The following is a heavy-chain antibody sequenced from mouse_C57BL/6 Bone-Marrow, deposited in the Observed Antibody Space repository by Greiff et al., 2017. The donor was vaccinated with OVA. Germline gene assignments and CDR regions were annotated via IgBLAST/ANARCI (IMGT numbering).Heavy chain of an antibody. Sequence: VQLQQSGAELVRPGASVKLSCTASGFNIKDDYMHWVKQRPEQGLEWIGWIDPENGDTESASKFQGKATITADTSSNTAYLQLSSLTSEDTAVYYCTTGSYYGNLYYAMDYWGQGTSVTVSS. CDR3: TTGSYYGNLYYAMDY. CDR1: GFNIKDDY. V-gene: IGHV14-4*01. J-gene: IGHJ4*01. CDR2: IDPENGDT. D-gene: IGHD2-10*01.